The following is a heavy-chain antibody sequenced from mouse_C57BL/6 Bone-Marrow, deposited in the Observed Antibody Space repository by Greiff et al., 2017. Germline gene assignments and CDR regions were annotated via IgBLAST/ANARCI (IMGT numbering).Heavy chain of an antibody. CDR1: GYAFSSSW. V-gene: IGHV1-82*01. Sequence: QVQLQQSGPELVKPGASVKISCQASGYAFSSSWMNWVKQRPGKGLEWIGRIYPGDGDTNYNGKFKGKATLTADKSSSTAYMQLSSLTAEDSAVYFGAKLAMDYWGQGTSVTVSS. CDR2: IYPGDGDT. CDR3: AKLAMDY. J-gene: IGHJ4*01.